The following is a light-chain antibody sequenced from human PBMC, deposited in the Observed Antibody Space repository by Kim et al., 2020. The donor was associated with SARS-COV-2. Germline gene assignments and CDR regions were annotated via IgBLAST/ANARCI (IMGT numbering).Light chain of an antibody. Sequence: VSPGQTASITCFGDKLGDKYACWYQQKPGQSPVLVIYQDSKRPSGIPERFSGSNSGNTATLTISGTQAMDEADYYCQAWDSSTVVFGGGTQLTVL. V-gene: IGLV3-1*01. CDR1: KLGDKY. J-gene: IGLJ2*01. CDR3: QAWDSSTVV. CDR2: QDS.